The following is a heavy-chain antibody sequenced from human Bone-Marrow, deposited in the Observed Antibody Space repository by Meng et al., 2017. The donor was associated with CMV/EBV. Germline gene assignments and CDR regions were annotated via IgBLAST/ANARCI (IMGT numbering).Heavy chain of an antibody. CDR2: IYYSGST. D-gene: IGHD2-21*01. CDR1: GGSISSYY. Sequence: GSLRLSCTVSGGSISSYYWSWIRQPPGKGLEWIGYIYYSGSTNYNPSLKSRVTISVDTSKKQFSLKLSSVTAADTAVYYCAREYCGGDCYFGGWFDPWGQGTLVTVSS. V-gene: IGHV4-59*01. J-gene: IGHJ5*02. CDR3: AREYCGGDCYFGGWFDP.